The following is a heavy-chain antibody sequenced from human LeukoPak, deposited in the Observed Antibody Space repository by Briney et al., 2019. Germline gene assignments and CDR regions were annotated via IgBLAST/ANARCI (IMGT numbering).Heavy chain of an antibody. J-gene: IGHJ3*02. CDR2: FDPEDGET. CDR3: ATGRDHLVGSNAFDI. V-gene: IGHV1-24*01. Sequence: ASVKVSCKVSGYTLTELSMHWVRQAPGKGLEWMGGFDPEDGETIYAQKFQGRVTMTEDTSTDTAYMELSSLRSEDTAVYYCATGRDHLVGSNAFDIWGQGTMVTVSS. CDR1: GYTLTELS. D-gene: IGHD1-26*01.